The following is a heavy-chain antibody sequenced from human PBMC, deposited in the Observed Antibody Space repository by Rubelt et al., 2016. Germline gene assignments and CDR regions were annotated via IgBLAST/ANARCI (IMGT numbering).Heavy chain of an antibody. D-gene: IGHD2-15*01. Sequence: GGSLRLSCAASGFTFSSYWMHWVRQAPGKGLVWVSRINSDGSSTSFADSVKGRFTISRDNAKNSRYLQMNSLRAEDTAVDYCAKCYGSGGICYWYLDLCGRGNLVTVSS. J-gene: IGHJ2*01. V-gene: IGHV3-74*01. CDR2: INSDGSST. CDR3: AKCYGSGGICYWYLDL. CDR1: GFTFSSYW.